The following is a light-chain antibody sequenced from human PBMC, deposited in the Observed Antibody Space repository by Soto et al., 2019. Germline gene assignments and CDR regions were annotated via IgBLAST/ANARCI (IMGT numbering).Light chain of an antibody. V-gene: IGKV3D-15*01. CDR3: QQYNNWPPT. Sequence: EIVMTQSPATLSVSPGERATLSCRASQSVSGNLAWYQQKPGQAPRLLIYGASTSATRIPARLSGSGSGTEFSLIISTLQSEDFAVYYCQQYNNWPPTFGQVTKVEIK. CDR1: QSVSGN. CDR2: GAS. J-gene: IGKJ1*01.